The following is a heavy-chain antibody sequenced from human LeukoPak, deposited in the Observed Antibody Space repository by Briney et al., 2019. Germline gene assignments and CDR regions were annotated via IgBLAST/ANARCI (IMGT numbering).Heavy chain of an antibody. CDR2: IRSDGSVK. Sequence: GGSLRLSCAASGFTFSGYGIHWVRQAPGKGLEWVAFIRSDGSVKCYADSVRGRFTISRDNSKNTLYLQMNSLRAEGTAVYYCARTYGDYGGYYFDYWGQGTLVTVSS. CDR1: GFTFSGYG. CDR3: ARTYGDYGGYYFDY. J-gene: IGHJ4*02. V-gene: IGHV3-30*02. D-gene: IGHD4-17*01.